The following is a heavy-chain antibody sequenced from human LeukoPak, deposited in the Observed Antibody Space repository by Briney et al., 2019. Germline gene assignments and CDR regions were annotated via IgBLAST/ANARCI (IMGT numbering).Heavy chain of an antibody. CDR1: GYTFTGYY. D-gene: IGHD2-2*01. J-gene: IGHJ4*02. CDR3: ARDLMTVGYVLVPAATSDY. V-gene: IGHV1-2*02. Sequence: GASVKVSCKASGYTFTGYYMHWVRQAPGQGLEWMGWINPNSGGTNYAQKFQGRVTMTRDTSISTAYMELSRLRSDDTAVYYCARDLMTVGYVLVPAATSDYWGQGTLVTVSS. CDR2: INPNSGGT.